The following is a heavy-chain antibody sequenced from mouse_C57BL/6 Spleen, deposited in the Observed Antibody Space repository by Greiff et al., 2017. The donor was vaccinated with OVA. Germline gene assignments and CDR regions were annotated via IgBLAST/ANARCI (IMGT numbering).Heavy chain of an antibody. CDR1: GYSITSGYY. Sequence: EVQLQQSGPGLVKPSQSLSLTCSVTGYSITSGYYWNWIRQFPGNKLEWMGYISYDGSNNYNPSLKNRISITRDTSKNQFFLKLNSVTTEDTATYYCARLSYYGSSYYWYFDVWGTGTTVTVSS. CDR2: ISYDGSN. D-gene: IGHD1-1*01. J-gene: IGHJ1*03. V-gene: IGHV3-6*01. CDR3: ARLSYYGSSYYWYFDV.